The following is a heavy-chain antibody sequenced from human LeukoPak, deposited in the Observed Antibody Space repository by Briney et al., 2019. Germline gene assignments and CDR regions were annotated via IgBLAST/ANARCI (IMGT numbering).Heavy chain of an antibody. V-gene: IGHV3-48*03. J-gene: IGHJ4*02. D-gene: IGHD4-17*01. CDR3: AREGVTTSYFDY. Sequence: GGSLRLSCAASGFTFSSYEMNWVRQAPGKGLEWVSYISSSGSTIYYADSVKGRFTISRDNAKNSLYLQVNSLRAEDTALYYCAREGVTTSYFDYWGQGILVTVSS. CDR2: ISSSGSTI. CDR1: GFTFSSYE.